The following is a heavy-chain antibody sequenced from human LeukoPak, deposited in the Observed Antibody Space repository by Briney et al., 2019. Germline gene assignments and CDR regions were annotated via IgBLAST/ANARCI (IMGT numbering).Heavy chain of an antibody. D-gene: IGHD5-18*01. CDR2: INPNSGGT. V-gene: IGHV1-2*04. Sequence: ASVKVSCKASGYTFTGYYIHWVRQAPGQGLEWMGWINPNSGGTNYAQKFQGWVTMTRDTSISTAYMELSRLRSDDTAVYYCARPHVSYGPPYYYYGMDVWGQGTTVTVSS. J-gene: IGHJ6*02. CDR3: ARPHVSYGPPYYYYGMDV. CDR1: GYTFTGYY.